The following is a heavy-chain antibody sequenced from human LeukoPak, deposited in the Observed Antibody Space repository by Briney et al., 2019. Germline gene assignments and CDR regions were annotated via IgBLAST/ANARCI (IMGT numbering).Heavy chain of an antibody. J-gene: IGHJ4*02. CDR1: GGSFSSYY. CDR2: VYYNGAT. D-gene: IGHD3-10*01. Sequence: SETLSLTCTLSGGSFSSYYWSWIRHPPGRGLEWIGYVYYNGATKYNPSLKSRVTISVDTSKNQFSLKLSSVTAADTAVYYCARYYGSGSLDYWGQGTLVTVSS. V-gene: IGHV4-59*08. CDR3: ARYYGSGSLDY.